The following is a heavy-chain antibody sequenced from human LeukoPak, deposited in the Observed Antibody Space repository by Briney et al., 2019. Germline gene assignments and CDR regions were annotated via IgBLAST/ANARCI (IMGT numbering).Heavy chain of an antibody. Sequence: GESLKISCEASGYNFTNYWIGWVRQMPGKGMEWMRTVYGGNSDARYSPSFQGQVTFSADKSLNTAYLQWSSLKASDTAIYYCARFSNHLDYRGQGTLVTVSS. CDR3: ARFSNHLDY. CDR2: VYGGNSDA. J-gene: IGHJ4*02. V-gene: IGHV5-51*01. CDR1: GYNFTNYW.